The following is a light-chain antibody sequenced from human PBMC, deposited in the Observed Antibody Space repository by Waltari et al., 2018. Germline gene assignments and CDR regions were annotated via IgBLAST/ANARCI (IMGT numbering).Light chain of an antibody. J-gene: IGKJ3*01. V-gene: IGKV1-39*01. CDR1: QSITNY. CDR3: LQTYSTLMFS. Sequence: DIQMTQSPSSLSASVADRVTMTCRASQSITNYLSWYQNKLGEAPNLLVYDASTLVSGVPSRFNGSGSGTEFTLTISSLQPEDLATYYCLQTYSTLMFSFGPGTKVDL. CDR2: DAS.